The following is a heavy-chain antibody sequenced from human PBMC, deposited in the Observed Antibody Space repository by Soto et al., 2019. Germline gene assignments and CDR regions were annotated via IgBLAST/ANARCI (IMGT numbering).Heavy chain of an antibody. CDR3: ARGGGGYDGLDY. D-gene: IGHD5-12*01. CDR2: IYYSGST. Sequence: SETLSLTCTVSGGSISSYYWSWIRQPPGKGLEWIGYIYYSGSTNYNPSLKSRVTISVDTSKNQFSLKLSSVTAADTAVYYCARGGGGYDGLDYWGQGTLVTVSS. V-gene: IGHV4-59*01. CDR1: GGSISSYY. J-gene: IGHJ4*02.